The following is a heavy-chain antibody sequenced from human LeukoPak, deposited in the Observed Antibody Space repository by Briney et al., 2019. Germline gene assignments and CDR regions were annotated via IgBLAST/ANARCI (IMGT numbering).Heavy chain of an antibody. CDR2: IYYSGNT. CDR1: GGSISSGGFS. J-gene: IGHJ4*02. Sequence: SETLSLTCAVSGGSISSGGFSWSWIRQPPGKGLEWIGYIYYSGNTYNNPSLTSRITISIDTSRDQFSLKLSSVTAADTAVYYCARESGRADVKYFDYWGQGTLVTVSS. CDR3: ARESGRADVKYFDY. V-gene: IGHV4-30-4*07. D-gene: IGHD1-26*01.